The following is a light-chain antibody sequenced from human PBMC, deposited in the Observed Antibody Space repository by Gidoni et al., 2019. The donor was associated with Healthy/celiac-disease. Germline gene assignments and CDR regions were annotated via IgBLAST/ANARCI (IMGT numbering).Light chain of an antibody. CDR2: VVS. Sequence: QTALTPQRSVSGYPGQSVTISCTGTSIDVGGYNYVSWYQQHPGTAPKLMIYVVSKRPSGVPDRFSGSKSGNTASLTISALQAEDEADLYCCSYAGSYPWVFGGGTKLTVL. CDR1: SIDVGGYNY. V-gene: IGLV2-11*01. J-gene: IGLJ3*02. CDR3: CSYAGSYPWV.